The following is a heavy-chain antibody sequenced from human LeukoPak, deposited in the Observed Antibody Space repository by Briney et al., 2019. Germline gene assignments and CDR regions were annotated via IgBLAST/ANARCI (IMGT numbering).Heavy chain of an antibody. J-gene: IGHJ4*02. D-gene: IGHD3-10*01. CDR2: ISGSGGST. V-gene: IGHV3-23*01. CDR1: GFTFSSYA. CDR3: AKVIRFGELDY. Sequence: GGSLRLCCAASGFTFSSYAMSWVRPAPGKGLEWVSAISGSGGSTYYADSAKGRFTISRDNSKNTLYLQMNSLRAEDTAVYYCAKVIRFGELDYWGQGTLVTVSS.